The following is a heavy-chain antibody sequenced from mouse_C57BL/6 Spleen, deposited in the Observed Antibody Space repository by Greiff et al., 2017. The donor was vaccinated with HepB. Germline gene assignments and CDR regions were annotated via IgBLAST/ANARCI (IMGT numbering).Heavy chain of an antibody. Sequence: EVKLMESGPGLVKPSQSLSLTCSVPGYSITSGYYWNWIRQFPGNKLEWMGYISYDGSNNYNPSLKNRISITRDTSKNQFFLKLNSVTTEDTATYYCARDEDYGSSYNYWGQGTTLTVSS. V-gene: IGHV3-6*01. CDR3: ARDEDYGSSYNY. D-gene: IGHD1-1*01. CDR1: GYSITSGYY. J-gene: IGHJ2*01. CDR2: ISYDGSN.